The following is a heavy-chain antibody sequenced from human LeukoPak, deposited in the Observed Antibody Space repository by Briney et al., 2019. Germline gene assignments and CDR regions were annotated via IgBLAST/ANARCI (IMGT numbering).Heavy chain of an antibody. V-gene: IGHV1-8*01. CDR3: ARGGDPIAAAGTYYHYYYYMDV. CDR1: GYTFTSYD. D-gene: IGHD6-13*01. J-gene: IGHJ6*03. CDR2: MNPNSGNT. Sequence: GASVKVSCKASGYTFTSYDINWVRQATGQGLEWMGWMNPNSGNTGYAQKFQGRVTMTRNTSISTAYMELSSLRSEDTAVYYCARGGDPIAAAGTYYHYYYYMDVWAKGPRSPSP.